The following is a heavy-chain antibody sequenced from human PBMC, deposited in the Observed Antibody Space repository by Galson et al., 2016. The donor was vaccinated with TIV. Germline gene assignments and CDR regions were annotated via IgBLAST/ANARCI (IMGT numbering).Heavy chain of an antibody. V-gene: IGHV3-23*01. CDR2: IGGGGGRT. J-gene: IGHJ4*02. Sequence: SLRLSCAASGFTFSSHAITWVRQAPGKGLEWISAIGGGGGRTDYADSVKGRFTISRDNPKNTLYLQMSSLRADDTAVYFCAKMDSSGFDYVRRFDFWGQGTLATVSS. CDR1: GFTFSSHA. CDR3: AKMDSSGFDYVRRFDF. D-gene: IGHD3-22*01.